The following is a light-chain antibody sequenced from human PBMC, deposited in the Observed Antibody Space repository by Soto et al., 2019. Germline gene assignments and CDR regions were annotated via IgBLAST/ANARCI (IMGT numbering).Light chain of an antibody. V-gene: IGKV1-33*01. CDR1: QDISNY. Sequence: DIQMTQSPSSLSASVGDRVTITCPASQDISNYLNWYQQKPGKAPKLLIYDASNLETGVPSRFSGSGSWTDFTFTISSLQPDDIATYYCQQDDNLPPTFGQGTKLEIK. CDR2: DAS. J-gene: IGKJ2*01. CDR3: QQDDNLPPT.